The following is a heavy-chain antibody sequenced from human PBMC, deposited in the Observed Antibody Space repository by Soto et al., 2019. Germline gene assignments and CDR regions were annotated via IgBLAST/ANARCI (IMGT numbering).Heavy chain of an antibody. CDR2: INPNSGGT. Sequence: QVQLVQSGAEVKKPGASVKVSCKASGYTFTGYYMHWVRQAPGQGLEWMGWINPNSGGTNYAQKFQGGVTMTRDTSISTAYMERSRLRSDDTAVYYCARERGFGGVIGPFDYWGQGTLVTVSS. V-gene: IGHV1-2*02. CDR1: GYTFTGYY. J-gene: IGHJ4*02. D-gene: IGHD3-16*02. CDR3: ARERGFGGVIGPFDY.